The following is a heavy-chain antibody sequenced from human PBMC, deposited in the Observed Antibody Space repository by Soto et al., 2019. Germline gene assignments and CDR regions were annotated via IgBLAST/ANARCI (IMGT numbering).Heavy chain of an antibody. V-gene: IGHV1-18*01. CDR1: GYTFTSYG. CDR3: ARDTLIRYSSGSGGYWFDP. CDR2: ISAYNGNT. Sequence: QVQLVQSGAEVKKPGASVKVSCKASGYTFTSYGISWVRQAPGQGLEWMGWISAYNGNTNYAQKLQGRVTMTTDTSTSKAYMELRSLRSDATAVYYCARDTLIRYSSGSGGYWFDPWGQGTLVTVSS. J-gene: IGHJ5*02. D-gene: IGHD6-19*01.